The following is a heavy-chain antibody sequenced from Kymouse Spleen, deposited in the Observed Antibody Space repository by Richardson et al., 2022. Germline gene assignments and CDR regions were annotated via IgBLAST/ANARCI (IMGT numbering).Heavy chain of an antibody. CDR3: ARGHSTPITMVRGVYFDY. V-gene: IGHV4-34*01. CDR1: GGSFSGYY. CDR2: INHSGST. J-gene: IGHJ4*02. Sequence: QVQLQQWGAGLLKPSETLSLTCAVYGGSFSGYYWSWIRQPPGKGLEWIGEINHSGSTNYNPSLKSRVTISVDTSKNQFSLKLSSVTAADTAVYYCARGHSTPITMVRGVYFDYWGQGTLVTVSS. D-gene: IGHD3-10*01.